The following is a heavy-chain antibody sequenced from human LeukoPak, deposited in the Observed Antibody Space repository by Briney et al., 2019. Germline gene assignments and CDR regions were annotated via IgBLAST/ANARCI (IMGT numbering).Heavy chain of an antibody. J-gene: IGHJ4*02. CDR2: INPSGGST. D-gene: IGHD6-13*01. V-gene: IGHV1-46*01. CDR3: ARARYSTRWQSDFDY. CDR1: GYTFTSYY. Sequence: ASVKVSCKASGYTFTSYYMHWVRQAPGQGLEWMGIINPSGGSTSYAQKFQGRVTMTRDTSISTAYMELSSLRSDDTAVYYCARARYSTRWQSDFDYWGQGTLVTVSS.